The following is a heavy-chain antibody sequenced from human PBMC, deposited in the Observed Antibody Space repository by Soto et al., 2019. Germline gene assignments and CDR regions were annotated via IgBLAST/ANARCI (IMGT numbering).Heavy chain of an antibody. D-gene: IGHD2-15*01. J-gene: IGHJ6*01. CDR2: ISYDGSNK. Sequence: QVQLVESGGGVVQPGRSLRLSCAASGFTFSSYAMHWVRQAPGKGLEWVAVISYDGSNKYYADSVKGRFTISRDNSKNTLYLQMNSLRAEDTAVYYCARDEPNCSGGSCYLLTVYYYYYGMDVW. CDR1: GFTFSSYA. CDR3: ARDEPNCSGGSCYLLTVYYYYYGMDV. V-gene: IGHV3-30-3*01.